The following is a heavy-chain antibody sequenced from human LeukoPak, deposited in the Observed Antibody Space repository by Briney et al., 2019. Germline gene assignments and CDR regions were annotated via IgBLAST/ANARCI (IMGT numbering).Heavy chain of an antibody. CDR1: GGSISSYY. D-gene: IGHD6-13*01. CDR3: ARIPTVTYSSSPRFDP. V-gene: IGHV4-59*01. J-gene: IGHJ5*02. CDR2: IYYSGST. Sequence: PSETLSLTCTVSGGSISSYYWSWIRQPPGKGLEWIGYIYYSGSTNYNPSLRRRVTISEETSKNQFSLKLSSVTAADTAVYYCARIPTVTYSSSPRFDPWGQGTLVTVSS.